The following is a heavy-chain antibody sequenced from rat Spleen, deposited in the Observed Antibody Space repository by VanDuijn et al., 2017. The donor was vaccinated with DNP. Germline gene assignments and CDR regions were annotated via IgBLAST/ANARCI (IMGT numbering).Heavy chain of an antibody. D-gene: IGHD1-12*02. CDR2: LSYDGSST. CDR3: ARPDYYDGSYPHY. CDR1: RFTFSNYY. Sequence: EVQLVESGGGLVQPGRSLKLSCAASRFTFSNYYMAWVRQAPKKGLEWVATLSYDGSSTYYRDSVKGRFTISRDNAKSTLYLQMNSLRSEDMATYYCARPDYYDGSYPHYWGQGVMVTVSS. V-gene: IGHV5-7*01. J-gene: IGHJ2*01.